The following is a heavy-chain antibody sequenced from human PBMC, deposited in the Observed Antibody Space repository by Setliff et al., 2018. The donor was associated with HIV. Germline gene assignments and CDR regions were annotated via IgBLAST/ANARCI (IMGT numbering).Heavy chain of an antibody. D-gene: IGHD6-13*01. Sequence: PSETLSLTCTVSGGFISTGGYSWSWIRQPPGKGLEWIGYIYHSGNTYYNPSLKSRVSISVDRSTNHFSPRLSSVTAADTAVYYCARGGSRGSWYWDYWGQGTLVTVSS. CDR2: IYHSGNT. CDR3: ARGGSRGSWYWDY. CDR1: GGFISTGGYS. V-gene: IGHV4-30-2*01. J-gene: IGHJ4*02.